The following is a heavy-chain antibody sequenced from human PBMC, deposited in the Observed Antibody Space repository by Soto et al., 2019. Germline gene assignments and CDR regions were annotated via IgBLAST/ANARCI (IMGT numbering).Heavy chain of an antibody. CDR1: GGTFSSYT. D-gene: IGHD2-2*01. CDR2: IIPILGIA. V-gene: IGHV1-69*02. J-gene: IGHJ2*01. Sequence: QVQLVQSGAEVKKPGSSVKVSCKASGGTFSSYTISWVRQAPGQGLEWMGRIIPILGIANSAQIFQGRVTITADKATSTAYMELSSLRSDDTAVYYCAGAPNQAYCSTTSCPNWYFDLWGRGTLVTVSS. CDR3: AGAPNQAYCSTTSCPNWYFDL.